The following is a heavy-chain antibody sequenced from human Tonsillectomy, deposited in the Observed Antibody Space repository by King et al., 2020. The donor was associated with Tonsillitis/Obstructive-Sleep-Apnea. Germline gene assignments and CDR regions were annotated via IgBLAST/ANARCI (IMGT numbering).Heavy chain of an antibody. CDR2: ISDDGNNK. Sequence: VQLVESGGGVVQPGRSLRLSCAASGFTFSNYAMHWVRQAPGKGLEWVAVISDDGNNKYYRDSVRGRFAISRDNSKNTLYLQMNSLRAEDTAVYYCARNLSYWNGVICSPGGFDSWGQGTLVTVSS. D-gene: IGHD2-15*01. J-gene: IGHJ5*01. V-gene: IGHV3-30*09. CDR1: GFTFSNYA. CDR3: ARNLSYWNGVICSPGGFDS.